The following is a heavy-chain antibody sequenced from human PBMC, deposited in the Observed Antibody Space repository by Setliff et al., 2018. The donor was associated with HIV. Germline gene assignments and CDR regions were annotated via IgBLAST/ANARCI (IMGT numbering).Heavy chain of an antibody. CDR3: TQTTVVTEFEYYFDY. CDR1: GFTFGDYA. D-gene: IGHD4-17*01. J-gene: IGHJ4*02. V-gene: IGHV3-49*04. CDR2: IRSKAYGGTT. Sequence: PGGSLRLSCTASGFTFGDYAMSWVRQAPGKGLEWVGFIRSKAYGGTTEYAASVKGRFTISRDDSKSIAYLQMNSLKTEDTAVYYCTQTTVVTEFEYYFDYWGQGTLVTVSS.